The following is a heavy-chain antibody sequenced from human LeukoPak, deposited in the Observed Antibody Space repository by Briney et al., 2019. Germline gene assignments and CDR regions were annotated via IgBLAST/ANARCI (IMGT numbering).Heavy chain of an antibody. V-gene: IGHV3-15*07. Sequence: GGSLRLSCAASGFTFDAYGIHWVRQAPGKGLEWVGRIKPKTDGETTEYAAPVKDRFSISRDDSKSMMYLQMNSLKTEDTAVYYCITPLPYSAQGGQGTLVTVSS. CDR1: GFTFDAYG. CDR2: IKPKTDGETT. CDR3: ITPLPYSAQ. D-gene: IGHD2-21*01. J-gene: IGHJ4*02.